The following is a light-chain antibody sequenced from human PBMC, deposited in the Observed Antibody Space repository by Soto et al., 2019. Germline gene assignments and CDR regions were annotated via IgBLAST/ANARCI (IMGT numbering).Light chain of an antibody. CDR1: QSVSSGY. J-gene: IGKJ1*01. Sequence: EIVLTQSPGTLSLSPGERATLSCRASQSVSSGYLAWYQQKPGQAPRLLIYGASSRATGIPDRFSGSGSATDFTLTISSLEPEDFAVYYCQQRSNWPRGTFGQGTKVDIK. CDR2: GAS. CDR3: QQRSNWPRGT. V-gene: IGKV3D-20*02.